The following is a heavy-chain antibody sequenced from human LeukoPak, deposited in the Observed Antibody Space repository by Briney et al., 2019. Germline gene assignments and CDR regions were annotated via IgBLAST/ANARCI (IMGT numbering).Heavy chain of an antibody. D-gene: IGHD2-15*01. CDR2: INHSGST. CDR1: GGSFSGYY. J-gene: IGHJ3*02. CDR3: ASFGGFTIDAFDI. V-gene: IGHV4-34*01. Sequence: PSETLSLTCAVYGGSFSGYYWSWTRQPPGKGLEWIGEINHSGSTNYNPSLKSRVTISVDTSKNQFSLKLSSVTAADTAVYYCASFGGFTIDAFDIWGQGAMVTVSS.